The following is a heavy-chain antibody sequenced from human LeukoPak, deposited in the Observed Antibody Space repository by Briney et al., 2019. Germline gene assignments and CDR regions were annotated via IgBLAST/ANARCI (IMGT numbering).Heavy chain of an antibody. V-gene: IGHV3-74*01. CDR3: ARGSGKQHFHH. Sequence: GETLRLSCAASGFTFSSYWRHWVRQAPGKGLVWVSGINPGGSTTNNAYSVKGRFTIARDNEKYTLYLQMNSLRAEDTAVYYCARGSGKQHFHHWGQGTLVTVSS. CDR1: GFTFSSYW. CDR2: INPGGSTT. D-gene: IGHD3-10*01. J-gene: IGHJ1*01.